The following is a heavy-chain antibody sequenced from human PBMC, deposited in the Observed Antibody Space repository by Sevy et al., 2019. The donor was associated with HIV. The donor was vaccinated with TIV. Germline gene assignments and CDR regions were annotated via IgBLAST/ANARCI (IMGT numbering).Heavy chain of an antibody. CDR1: GYSFTNYG. V-gene: IGHV1-18*01. D-gene: IGHD3-3*02. Sequence: ASVKVSCKASGYSFTNYGIGWVRQAPGQGLEWMGWISGYNGYTNYAQNLQGRVTMTTDTSTSTAYMELRSLRSDDTAIYYCAKEGKNIRSWFDPWGQEPWSPSPQ. CDR3: AKEGKNIRSWFDP. J-gene: IGHJ5*02. CDR2: ISGYNGYT.